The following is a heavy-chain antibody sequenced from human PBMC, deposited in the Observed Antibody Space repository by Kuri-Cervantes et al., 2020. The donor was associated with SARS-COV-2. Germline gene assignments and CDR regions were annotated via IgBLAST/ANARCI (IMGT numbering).Heavy chain of an antibody. D-gene: IGHD6-13*01. CDR1: GGSISSSSYY. J-gene: IGHJ6*02. CDR2: IYYSGST. CDR3: ARESCSSCPNLDYYGMDV. V-gene: IGHV4-61*01. Sequence: ESLKISCTVSGGSISSSSYYWGWIRQPPGKGLEWIGYIYYSGSTNYNPSLKGRVTISVDTSKNQFSLKLSSVTAADTAVYYCARESCSSCPNLDYYGMDVWGQGTTVTVSS.